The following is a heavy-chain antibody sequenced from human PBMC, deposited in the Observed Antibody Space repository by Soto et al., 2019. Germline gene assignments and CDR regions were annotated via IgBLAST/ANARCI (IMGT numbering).Heavy chain of an antibody. CDR3: ARNQRIYDILTGYYKGPFDS. CDR2: INLAGGT. Sequence: SETLSLTCAVYSGSFSGHFWSWIRQPPGKGLEWIGEINLAGGTNYNPSLKSRVTISIDKSNNQFFLKLTSVTAADKAVYYCARNQRIYDILTGYYKGPFDSWGQGTLVT. CDR1: SGSFSGHF. D-gene: IGHD3-9*01. J-gene: IGHJ4*02. V-gene: IGHV4-34*01.